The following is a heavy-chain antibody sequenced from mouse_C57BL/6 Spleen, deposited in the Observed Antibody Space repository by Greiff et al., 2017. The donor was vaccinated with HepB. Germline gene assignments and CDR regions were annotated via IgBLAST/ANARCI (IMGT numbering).Heavy chain of an antibody. Sequence: EVKVVESGGGLVKPGGSLKLSCAASGFTFSSYAMSWVRQTPEKRLEWVATISDGGSYTYYPDNVKGRFTISRDNAKNNLYLQMSHLKSEDTAMYYCARDYGYPSWFAYWGQGTLVTVSA. D-gene: IGHD2-2*01. V-gene: IGHV5-4*01. CDR3: ARDYGYPSWFAY. J-gene: IGHJ3*01. CDR1: GFTFSSYA. CDR2: ISDGGSYT.